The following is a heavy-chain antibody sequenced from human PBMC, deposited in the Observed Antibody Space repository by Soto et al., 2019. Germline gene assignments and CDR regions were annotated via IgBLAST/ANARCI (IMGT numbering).Heavy chain of an antibody. CDR1: GFPFRSYG. V-gene: IGHV3-33*01. Sequence: PGGSLRLSCEGSGFPFRSYGIQWVRQAPGKGLEWLGLIWNDGSHAYYADSVKGRFTISRDNSKNTVFLQVSNLRAEDTAVYFCARDKTDSGGYSDSWGQGTLVTVSS. CDR2: IWNDGSHA. CDR3: ARDKTDSGGYSDS. D-gene: IGHD2-15*01. J-gene: IGHJ4*02.